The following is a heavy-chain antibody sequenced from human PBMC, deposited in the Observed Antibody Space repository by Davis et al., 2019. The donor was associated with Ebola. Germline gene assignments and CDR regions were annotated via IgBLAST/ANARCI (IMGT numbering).Heavy chain of an antibody. CDR2: INPSGGST. D-gene: IGHD4-17*01. V-gene: IGHV1-46*01. CDR3: ARDSDGDYVNYYYYYGMDV. Sequence: AASVKVSCKASGGTFSSYAISWVRQAPGQGLEWMGIINPSGGSTSYAQKFQGRVTMTRDTSTSTVYMELSSLRSEDTAVYYCARDSDGDYVNYYYYYGMDVWGQGTTVTVSS. CDR1: GGTFSSYA. J-gene: IGHJ6*02.